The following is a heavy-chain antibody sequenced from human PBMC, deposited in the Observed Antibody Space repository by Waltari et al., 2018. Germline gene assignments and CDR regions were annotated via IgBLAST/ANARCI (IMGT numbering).Heavy chain of an antibody. Sequence: EVQLVESGGGLVQPGRSLRLSCTASGFTFGDYAMSWVRQAPGKGLEWVGFIRSKAYGGTTEYAASVKGRFTISRDDSKSIAYLQMNSLKTEDTAVYYCTRAGIVGSYGYYWGQGTLVTVSS. CDR3: TRAGIVGSYGYY. D-gene: IGHD5-18*01. J-gene: IGHJ4*02. CDR2: IRSKAYGGTT. V-gene: IGHV3-49*04. CDR1: GFTFGDYA.